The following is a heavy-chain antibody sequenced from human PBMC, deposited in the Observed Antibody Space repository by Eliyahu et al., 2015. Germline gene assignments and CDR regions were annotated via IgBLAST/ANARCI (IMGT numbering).Heavy chain of an antibody. CDR3: ARVLVLNRLDRIAYCGGDCYSNAFDI. J-gene: IGHJ3*02. V-gene: IGHV4-34*01. Sequence: GLEWIGEINHSGSTNYNPSLKSRATISVDTSKNQFSLKLSSVTAADTAVYYCARVLVLNRLDRIAYCGGDCYSNAFDIWGQGTMVTVSS. D-gene: IGHD2-21*02. CDR2: INHSGST.